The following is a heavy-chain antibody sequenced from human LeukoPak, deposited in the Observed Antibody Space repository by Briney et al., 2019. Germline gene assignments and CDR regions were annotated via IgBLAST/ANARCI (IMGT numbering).Heavy chain of an antibody. Sequence: GGSLRLSCAASEFTFISYSMNWVRQAPGKGLEWVSYITNSGNSKSYADSVKGRFTISRDNTKNSLYLQMNGLRAEDTAVYYCARSIPYGTTWYGRSDYWGQGTLVTVSS. D-gene: IGHD6-13*01. J-gene: IGHJ4*02. CDR2: ITNSGNSK. V-gene: IGHV3-48*01. CDR3: ARSIPYGTTWYGRSDY. CDR1: EFTFISYS.